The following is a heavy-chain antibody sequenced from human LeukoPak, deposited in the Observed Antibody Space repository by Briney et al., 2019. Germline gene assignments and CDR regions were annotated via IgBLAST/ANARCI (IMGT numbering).Heavy chain of an antibody. CDR3: ARDGYFDWLLYGDY. Sequence: PGGSLRLSCAASGFTFSDYYMSWIRQAPGKGLEWVSYISSSGSTIYYADSVKGRVTISRDNTKNSLYLQMNSLRAEDTAVYYCARDGYFDWLLYGDYWGQGTLVTVSS. V-gene: IGHV3-11*01. D-gene: IGHD3-9*01. CDR2: ISSSGSTI. J-gene: IGHJ4*02. CDR1: GFTFSDYY.